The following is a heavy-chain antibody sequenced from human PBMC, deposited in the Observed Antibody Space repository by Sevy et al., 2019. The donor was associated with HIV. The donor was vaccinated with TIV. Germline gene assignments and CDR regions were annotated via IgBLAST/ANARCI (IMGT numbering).Heavy chain of an antibody. D-gene: IGHD1-26*01. CDR1: GFTFSDHY. J-gene: IGHJ6*02. CDR2: TRNKANSYTT. CDR3: ARGPYSGSYYTPHYYYYGMDV. V-gene: IGHV3-72*01. Sequence: GGSLRLSCAASGFTFSDHYMDWVRQAPGKGLEWVGRTRNKANSYTTEYAASVKGRFTISRDDSKNSLYLQMNSLKTEDTAVYYCARGPYSGSYYTPHYYYYGMDVWGQGTTVTVSS.